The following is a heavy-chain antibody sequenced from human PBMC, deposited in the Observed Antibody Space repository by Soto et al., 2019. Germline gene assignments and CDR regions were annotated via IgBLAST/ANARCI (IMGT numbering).Heavy chain of an antibody. D-gene: IGHD2-8*01. CDR2: INHSGST. CDR3: ERGVLVYARYISY. J-gene: IGHJ4*02. Sequence: SETLSLTCAVYGGSFSGYYWSWIRQPPGKGLEWIGEINHSGSTNYNPSLKSRVTISVDTSKNQFSLKLSSVTAADTAVYYCERGVLVYARYISYWGQGTLVTVSS. V-gene: IGHV4-34*01. CDR1: GGSFSGYY.